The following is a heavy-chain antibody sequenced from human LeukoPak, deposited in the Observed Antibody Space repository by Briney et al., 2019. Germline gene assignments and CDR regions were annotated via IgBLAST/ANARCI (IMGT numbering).Heavy chain of an antibody. CDR2: IIPIFGTA. V-gene: IGHV1-69*05. J-gene: IGHJ6*03. CDR1: GGTFSSYA. Sequence: SVKVSCKASGGTFSSYAISWVRQAPGQGLEWMGGIIPIFGTANYAQKFQGRVTIITDESTSTAYMELSSLRSEDTAVYYCASPGYNYYYYMDVWGKGTTVTVSS. CDR3: ASPGYNYYYYMDV.